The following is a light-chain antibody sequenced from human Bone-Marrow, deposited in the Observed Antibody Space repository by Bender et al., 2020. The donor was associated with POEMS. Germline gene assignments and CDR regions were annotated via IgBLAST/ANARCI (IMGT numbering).Light chain of an antibody. J-gene: IGLJ3*02. V-gene: IGLV3-1*01. Sequence: SYELTQPPSVSVSPGQTASITCSGDKLGDKYACWYQQKPGQSPVLVIYQDNKRPSGIPERFSASNSGNTATLTISGTQAVDEADYYCLAWDSTTVVFGGRTKLTVL. CDR3: LAWDSTTVV. CDR2: QDN. CDR1: KLGDKY.